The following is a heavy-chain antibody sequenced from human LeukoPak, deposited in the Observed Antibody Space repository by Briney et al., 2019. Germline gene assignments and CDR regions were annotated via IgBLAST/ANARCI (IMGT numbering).Heavy chain of an antibody. V-gene: IGHV3-23*01. CDR3: AKGDYYDSSGYYYDYFDY. D-gene: IGHD3-22*01. CDR1: GFTFSSYA. J-gene: IGHJ4*02. CDR2: ISGSGGST. Sequence: TGGSLRLSCAASGFTFSSYAMRWVPQAPGKGLEWVTAISGSGGSTYYADSVKGRFTISRDNSKNTLYLQMNSLRAEDTAVYYCAKGDYYDSSGYYYDYFDYRGQGTLVTVSS.